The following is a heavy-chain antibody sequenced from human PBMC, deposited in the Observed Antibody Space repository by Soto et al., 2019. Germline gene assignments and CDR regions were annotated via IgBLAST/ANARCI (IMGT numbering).Heavy chain of an antibody. CDR1: GFTFRSHG. J-gene: IGHJ6*02. CDR3: AKGRSATLYYYGMDV. Sequence: GGSLRLSCAASGFTFRSHGMHWVRQAPGKGLESVAVLSYDGGNEYYADSVKGRFTVSRDNSKNTLYLEMNNLRAEDTAVYFCAKGRSATLYYYGMDVWGQGTTVTVSS. V-gene: IGHV3-30*18. CDR2: LSYDGGNE. D-gene: IGHD6-19*01.